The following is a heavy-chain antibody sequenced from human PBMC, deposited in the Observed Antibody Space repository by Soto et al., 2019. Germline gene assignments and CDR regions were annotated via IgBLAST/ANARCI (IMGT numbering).Heavy chain of an antibody. Sequence: SETLSLTCTVSSGSISTYYWSWIRQPPGKGLEWIGYIYYTGSTNYNPSLKTRVAISMDTSKNQFSLNLSSVTAADTAVYYCAGAPKRPYFDFWGLGNLVTVSS. CDR3: AGAPKRPYFDF. V-gene: IGHV4-59*01. J-gene: IGHJ4*02. CDR2: IYYTGST. CDR1: SGSISTYY.